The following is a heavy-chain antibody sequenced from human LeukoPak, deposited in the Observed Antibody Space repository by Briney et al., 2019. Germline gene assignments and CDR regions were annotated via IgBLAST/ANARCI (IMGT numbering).Heavy chain of an antibody. D-gene: IGHD3-22*01. CDR3: ARTRYYDSSGRIDY. CDR2: INHSGST. V-gene: IGHV4-34*01. J-gene: IGHJ4*02. CDR1: GASINNYY. Sequence: SETLSLTCTVSGASINNYYWSWIRQPPGKGLEWIGEINHSGSTNYNPSLKSRVTISVDTSKNQFSLKLSSVTAADTAVYYCARTRYYDSSGRIDYWGQGTLVTVSS.